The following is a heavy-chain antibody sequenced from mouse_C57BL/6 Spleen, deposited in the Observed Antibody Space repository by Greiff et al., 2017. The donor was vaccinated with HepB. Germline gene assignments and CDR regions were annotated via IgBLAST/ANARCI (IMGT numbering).Heavy chain of an antibody. CDR1: GYAFSSYW. D-gene: IGHD3-2*02. V-gene: IGHV1-80*01. CDR3: ARDSAGYVDY. CDR2: IYPGDGDT. Sequence: QVQLKESGAELVKPGASVKISCKASGYAFSSYWMNWVKQRPGKGLEWIGQIYPGDGDTNYNGKLKGKATLTADKSSSTAYMQLSSLTSEDSAVYFCARDSAGYVDYWGQGTTLTVAS. J-gene: IGHJ2*01.